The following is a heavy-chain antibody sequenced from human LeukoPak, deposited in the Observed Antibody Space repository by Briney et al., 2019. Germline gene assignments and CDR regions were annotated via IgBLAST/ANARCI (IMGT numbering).Heavy chain of an antibody. J-gene: IGHJ4*02. CDR1: GGFISSYY. CDR2: IYTSGST. CDR3: ARARDDGDYVDYYFDY. D-gene: IGHD4-17*01. Sequence: SETLSLTCTVSGGFISSYYWSWIRQPAGKGLEWIGRIYTSGSTNYNPSLKSRVTMSVDTSKNQFSLKLSSVTAADTAVYYCARARDDGDYVDYYFDYWGQGTLVTVSS. V-gene: IGHV4-4*07.